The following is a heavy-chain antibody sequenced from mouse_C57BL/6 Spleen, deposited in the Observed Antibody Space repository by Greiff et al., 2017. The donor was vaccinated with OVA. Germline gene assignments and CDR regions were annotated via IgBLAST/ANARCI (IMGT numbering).Heavy chain of an antibody. J-gene: IGHJ3*01. V-gene: IGHV1-64*01. CDR2: IHPNSGST. CDR3: ARGTNWDEGAWFAY. CDR1: GYTFTSYW. Sequence: QVQLQQPGAELVKPGASVKLSCKASGYTFTSYWMHWVKQRPGQGLEWIGMIHPNSGSTNYNEKFKSKATLTVDKSSSTAYMQLSSLTSEDSAVYYGARGTNWDEGAWFAYWGQGTLVTVSA. D-gene: IGHD4-1*01.